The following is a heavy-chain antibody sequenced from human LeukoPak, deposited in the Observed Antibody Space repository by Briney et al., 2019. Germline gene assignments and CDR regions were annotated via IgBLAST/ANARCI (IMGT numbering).Heavy chain of an antibody. J-gene: IGHJ4*02. V-gene: IGHV1-69*05. CDR1: GGTFSSYA. D-gene: IGHD3-10*01. CDR2: IIPIFGTA. Sequence: SVKVSCKASGGTFSSYAISWVRQAPGQGLEWMGGIIPIFGTANYAQKFQGRVTITTDESTSTAYMELSSLRSEDTAVYYCARSRGNYYGSGSPLPFDYWGQGTLVTVSS. CDR3: ARSRGNYYGSGSPLPFDY.